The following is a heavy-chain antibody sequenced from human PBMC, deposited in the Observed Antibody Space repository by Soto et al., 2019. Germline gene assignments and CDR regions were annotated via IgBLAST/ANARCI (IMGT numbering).Heavy chain of an antibody. CDR2: INPNGGST. V-gene: IGHV1-46*01. CDR1: GYTFTSFY. Sequence: QVQLVQSGAEVKNPGASVKLSCKASGYTFTSFYIHWVRQAPGQGLEWMAIINPNGGSTNYAPHIKGRVTLTGDTYTNTVYIELSSLGSEDTAVYYCARGLTSGDYWGQGTLVTVSS. CDR3: ARGLTSGDY. J-gene: IGHJ4*02. D-gene: IGHD7-27*01.